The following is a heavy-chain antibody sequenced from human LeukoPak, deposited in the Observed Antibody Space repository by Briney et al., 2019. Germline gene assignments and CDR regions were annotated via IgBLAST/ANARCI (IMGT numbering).Heavy chain of an antibody. J-gene: IGHJ4*02. CDR1: GGSISSYY. V-gene: IGHV4-34*01. CDR2: INHSGST. Sequence: PSETLSLTCTVSGGSISSYYWSWIRQPPGKGLEWIGEINHSGSTNYNPSLKSRVTISVDTSKNQFSLKLSSVTAADTAVYYCARGPMITFGGVIVILPFDYWGQGTLVTVSS. CDR3: ARGPMITFGGVIVILPFDY. D-gene: IGHD3-16*02.